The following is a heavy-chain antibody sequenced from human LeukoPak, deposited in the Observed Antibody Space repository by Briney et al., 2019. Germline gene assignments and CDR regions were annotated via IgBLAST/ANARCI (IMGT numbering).Heavy chain of an antibody. V-gene: IGHV1-69*13. D-gene: IGHD3-9*01. CDR1: GGTFSSYA. CDR3: ARRVYDILTGYQLPEVAFDI. CDR2: IIPIFGTA. J-gene: IGHJ3*02. Sequence: GASVKVSCKASGGTFSSYAISWVRQAPGQGLEWMGGIIPIFGTANYAQKFQGRVTITADESTSTAYMELRSLRSDDTAVYYCARRVYDILTGYQLPEVAFDIWGQGTMVTVSS.